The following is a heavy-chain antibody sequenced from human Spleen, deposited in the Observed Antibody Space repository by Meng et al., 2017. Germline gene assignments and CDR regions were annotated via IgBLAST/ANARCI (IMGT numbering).Heavy chain of an antibody. CDR2: INHSGST. J-gene: IGHJ4*02. D-gene: IGHD3-10*01. CDR1: GGSFSGYY. CDR3: ARRDYYGPIGY. Sequence: QVQLQQWGAGLLKPSETLSLTCAVYGGSFSGYYWSWIRQPPGKGLGWIGEINHSGSTNYNPSLKSRVTISVDTSKNQFSLKLSSVTAADTAVYYCARRDYYGPIGYWGQGTLVTVSS. V-gene: IGHV4-34*01.